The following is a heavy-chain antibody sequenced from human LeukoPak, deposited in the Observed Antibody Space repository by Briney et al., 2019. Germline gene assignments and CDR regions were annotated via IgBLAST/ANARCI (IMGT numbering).Heavy chain of an antibody. V-gene: IGHV1-18*01. CDR2: ISAYNGNT. Sequence: ASVKFSCKASGYTFTSYGISWVRQAPGQGLEWMGWISAYNGNTNYAQKLQGRVTMTTDTSTSTAYMELRSLRSDDTAVYYCARTYSSGWYGRDFDYWGQGTLVTVSS. J-gene: IGHJ4*02. CDR1: GYTFTSYG. CDR3: ARTYSSGWYGRDFDY. D-gene: IGHD6-19*01.